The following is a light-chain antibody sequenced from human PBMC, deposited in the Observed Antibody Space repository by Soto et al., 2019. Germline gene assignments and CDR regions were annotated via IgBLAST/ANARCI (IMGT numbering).Light chain of an antibody. V-gene: IGLV2-14*01. CDR1: SSDVGLYNY. Sequence: QSALTQPASVSASPGQSITISCSGTSSDVGLYNYVSWYQQHPGKVPKLLIYEVNKRPSGFSSRFSGSKSGNTASLTISGLQAEDEAEYYCSSYTRGSSSVFGGGTQLTVL. J-gene: IGLJ7*01. CDR3: SSYTRGSSSV. CDR2: EVN.